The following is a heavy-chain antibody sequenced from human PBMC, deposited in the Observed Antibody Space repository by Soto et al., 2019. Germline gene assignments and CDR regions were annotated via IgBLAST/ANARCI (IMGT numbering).Heavy chain of an antibody. CDR3: ARIKWGLDYYNGMDV. V-gene: IGHV1-2*02. D-gene: IGHD1-26*01. CDR2: INPKTAAT. Sequence: QVQLVQSGAEVKKSGASVKVSCKASGYSFSDYFIQWVRQAPEQGLEWVAWINPKTAATNYAKKFQGRVSLTWDTSFSTAYVELTRLRPDDTAVYYCARIKWGLDYYNGMDVWGQGTTVIVSS. CDR1: GYSFSDYF. J-gene: IGHJ6*02.